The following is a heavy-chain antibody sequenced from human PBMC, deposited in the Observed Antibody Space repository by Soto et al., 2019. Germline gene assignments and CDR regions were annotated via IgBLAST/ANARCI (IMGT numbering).Heavy chain of an antibody. J-gene: IGHJ4*02. V-gene: IGHV3-21*01. CDR1: GSPFSTYG. CDR3: ARDESAGSSIRY. Sequence: EVQVVESGGGLVKPGGSLRLSCTASGSPFSTYGMKWVRQAPGKGLEWVSSISNGGNYIYYADSVQGRFTISRDNAKSSLYLQMNSLRAEDTAVYFCARDESAGSSIRYWGQGTLVTVSS. CDR2: ISNGGNYI. D-gene: IGHD3-3*02.